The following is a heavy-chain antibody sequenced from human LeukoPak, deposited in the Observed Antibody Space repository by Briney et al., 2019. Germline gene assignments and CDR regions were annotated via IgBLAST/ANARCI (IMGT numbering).Heavy chain of an antibody. CDR1: GFTFSSYW. CDR2: IKQDGSEK. J-gene: IGHJ6*03. D-gene: IGHD3-16*01. V-gene: IGHV3-7*01. Sequence: GGSLRLSCAASGFTFSSYWMSWVRQAPGKGREWVANIKQDGSEKYYVDSVKGRFIISRDNAKNSLYLQMNSLRAEDTAVYYCARGGLAARYYYYYMDVWGKGTTVTVSS. CDR3: ARGGLAARYYYYYMDV.